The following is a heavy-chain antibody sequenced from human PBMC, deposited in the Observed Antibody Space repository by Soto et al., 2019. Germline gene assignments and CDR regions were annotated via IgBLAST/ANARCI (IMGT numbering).Heavy chain of an antibody. D-gene: IGHD5-12*01. CDR3: ARAHNSGYNGQFDY. J-gene: IGHJ4*02. CDR1: GGTFSSYT. Sequence: QVQLVQSGAEVKKPGSSVKVSCKASGGTFSSYTISWVRQAPGQGLEWMGRIIPILGIANYAQKFQGRVTITADKSTSTAYMELSSLRSEDTAVYYCARAHNSGYNGQFDYWGQGTLVTVSS. V-gene: IGHV1-69*02. CDR2: IIPILGIA.